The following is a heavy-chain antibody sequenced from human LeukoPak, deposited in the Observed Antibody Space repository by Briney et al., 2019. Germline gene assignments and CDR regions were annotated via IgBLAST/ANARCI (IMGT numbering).Heavy chain of an antibody. CDR1: GDSISNYY. J-gene: IGHJ5*02. Sequence: SETLSLTCTVSGDSISNYYWSWIRQPAGKGLEWIGRIYTSGSTNYNPSLKSRVTMSVDTSKNQFSLKLSSVTAADTAVYYCARDEVVPAAIWANTKWFDPWGQGTLVTVSS. CDR2: IYTSGST. CDR3: ARDEVVPAAIWANTKWFDP. D-gene: IGHD2-2*01. V-gene: IGHV4-4*07.